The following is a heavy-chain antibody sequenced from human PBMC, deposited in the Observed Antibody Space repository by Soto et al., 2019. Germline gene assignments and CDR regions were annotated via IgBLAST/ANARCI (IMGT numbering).Heavy chain of an antibody. CDR3: AKRGDSGSYHHLDY. V-gene: IGHV4-31*02. Sequence: HPGKGLEWIGYIYYSGSTYYNPSLKSRVTISVDTSKNQSPLKLTFVTDAATAVYYGAKRGDSGSYHHLDYWGQGTPVTVS. CDR2: IYYSGST. J-gene: IGHJ4*02. D-gene: IGHD1-26*01.